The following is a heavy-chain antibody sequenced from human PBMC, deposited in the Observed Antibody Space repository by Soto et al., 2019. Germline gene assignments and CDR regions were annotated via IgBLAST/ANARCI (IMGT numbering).Heavy chain of an antibody. CDR2: ISSSGSTI. CDR3: ARDPTGRGIVVVPAAIKPPYWYFDL. Sequence: GGSLRLSCAASGFTFSSYEMNWVRQAPGKGLEWVSYISSSGSTIYYADSVKGRFTISRDNAKNSLYLQMNSLRAEDTAVYYCARDPTGRGIVVVPAAIKPPYWYFDLWGRGTLVTVS. CDR1: GFTFSSYE. J-gene: IGHJ2*01. D-gene: IGHD2-2*02. V-gene: IGHV3-48*03.